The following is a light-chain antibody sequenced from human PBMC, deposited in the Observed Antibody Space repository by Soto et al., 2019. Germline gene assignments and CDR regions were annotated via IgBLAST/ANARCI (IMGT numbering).Light chain of an antibody. CDR3: SSYTSSSTYV. V-gene: IGLV2-14*01. CDR2: DVS. CDR1: SGDVGGYNY. Sequence: QSVLTQPASVSGSPGQSITISCTGTSGDVGGYNYVSWYQQHPGKATKLMIYDVSNRPSGVSNRLSGSKSGNTASLTISGLQAEDEADYYCSSYTSSSTYVFGTGTKVTVL. J-gene: IGLJ1*01.